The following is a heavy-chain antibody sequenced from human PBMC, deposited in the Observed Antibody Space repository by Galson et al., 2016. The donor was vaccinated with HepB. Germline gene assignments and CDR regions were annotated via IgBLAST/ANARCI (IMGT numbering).Heavy chain of an antibody. Sequence: SVKVSCKASGYTFTSYYLHWVRQAPGQGLEWMGIINPSGGSTSYAQKFQGRVTMTRDTSTSTVYMELSSLRSEDTAVYYCASTDPSRGHYYYGMDVWGQGTTVTVSS. D-gene: IGHD3-10*01. V-gene: IGHV1-46*01. J-gene: IGHJ6*02. CDR2: INPSGGST. CDR3: ASTDPSRGHYYYGMDV. CDR1: GYTFTSYY.